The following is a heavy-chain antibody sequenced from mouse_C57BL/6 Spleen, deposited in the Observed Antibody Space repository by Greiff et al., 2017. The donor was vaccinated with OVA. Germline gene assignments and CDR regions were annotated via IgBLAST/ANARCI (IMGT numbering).Heavy chain of an antibody. D-gene: IGHD1-1*02. CDR2: IYPGSGST. Sequence: VQLQQPGAELVKPGASVKMSCKASGYTFTSYWITWVKQRPGQGLEWIGDIYPGSGSTNYNEKFKSKATLTVDTSSSTAYMQLSSLTAEDSAVYYCAREGGGRFDDWGQGTTLTVSS. V-gene: IGHV1-55*01. CDR1: GYTFTSYW. CDR3: AREGGGRFDD. J-gene: IGHJ2*01.